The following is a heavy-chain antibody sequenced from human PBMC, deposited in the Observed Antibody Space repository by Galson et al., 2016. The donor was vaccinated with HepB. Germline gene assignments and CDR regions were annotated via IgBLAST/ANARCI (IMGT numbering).Heavy chain of an antibody. CDR2: INPKNGDT. CDR3: ARESCLVTGSIAKAGWFDP. CDR1: GYSFTGHY. Sequence: SVKVSCKASGYSFTGHYMHWVRQAPGQGLEWMGWINPKNGDTGYAQKFQGSVTLTRDTSINTTYMELRDLKFDDTAFYYCARESCLVTGSIAKAGWFDPWGQGTLVTVSS. D-gene: IGHD1-20*01. V-gene: IGHV1-2*04. J-gene: IGHJ5*02.